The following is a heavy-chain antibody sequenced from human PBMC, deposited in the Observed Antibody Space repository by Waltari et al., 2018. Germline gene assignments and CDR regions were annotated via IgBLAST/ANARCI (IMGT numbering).Heavy chain of an antibody. Sequence: EVHLLKSGGGLVQPGGSLRLSCPSFGLLFSSISMTWVRQAPGKWLELVALFHGGGDTDYADSVRGRFIISRDNAKNMLYLQMNSLRPEDTAVYYCAKGFDRASFDSWGQGALVTVSS. CDR3: AKGFDRASFDS. CDR2: FHGGGDT. D-gene: IGHD3-22*01. V-gene: IGHV3-23*03. CDR1: GLLFSSIS. J-gene: IGHJ4*02.